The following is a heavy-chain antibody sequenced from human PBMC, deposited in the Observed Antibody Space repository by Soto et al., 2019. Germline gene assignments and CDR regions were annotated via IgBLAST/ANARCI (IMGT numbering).Heavy chain of an antibody. CDR3: ARDKGVTRAYYMDV. D-gene: IGHD2-8*01. J-gene: IGHJ6*03. CDR1: GFTFSSYR. Sequence: EVQLVESGGGLVKPGGSLRLSCAASGFTFSSYRMNWVRQAPGKGLEWVSSISSSSSYIYYADSVKGRFTISRDNAKNSLYLQMNSLRAEDTAVYYCARDKGVTRAYYMDVWGKGTTVTVSS. V-gene: IGHV3-21*01. CDR2: ISSSSSYI.